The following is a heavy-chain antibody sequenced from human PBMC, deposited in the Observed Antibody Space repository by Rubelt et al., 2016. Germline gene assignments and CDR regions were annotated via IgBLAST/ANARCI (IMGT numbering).Heavy chain of an antibody. CDR3: ARDLSTVTNNWFDP. Sequence: VASGLTFANYAMSWIRQAPGKGLEWISYISIDGTAIHYADSVKGRFTISRDNAKNSLYLQMNSLRVEDTAMYYCARDLSTVTNNWFDPWGQGTLVTVSS. J-gene: IGHJ5*02. CDR2: ISIDGTAI. D-gene: IGHD4-11*01. V-gene: IGHV3-11*01. CDR1: GLTFANYA.